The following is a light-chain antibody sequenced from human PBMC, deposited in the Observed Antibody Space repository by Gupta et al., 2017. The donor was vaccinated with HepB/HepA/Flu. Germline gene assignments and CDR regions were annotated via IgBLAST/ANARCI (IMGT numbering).Light chain of an antibody. J-gene: IGLJ1*01. CDR1: SSNVGRDN. CDR3: AAWDNSLSGDV. V-gene: IGLV1-47*02. CDR2: NTN. Sequence: QSVLTQPPSASATPGQRVTISCSGSSSNVGRDNVYWYQQHPGAAPKLLIYNTNQRPSGVPDRFSGSKSGTSASLAIRGLRSEDEADYYCAAWDNSLSGDVFGTGTWVTVL.